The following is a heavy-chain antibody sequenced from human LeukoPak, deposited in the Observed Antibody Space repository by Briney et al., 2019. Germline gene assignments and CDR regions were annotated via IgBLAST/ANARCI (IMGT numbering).Heavy chain of an antibody. Sequence: GGSLRLSCAASGFTFSNYEMNWVRQAPGKGLEWVSYVSGSGSTIYYADSVKGRFTISRDNAKDSLYLQMNSLRAEDTAVYYCARVRSGYSHENYFDYWGQGTLVTVSS. V-gene: IGHV3-48*03. J-gene: IGHJ4*02. CDR2: VSGSGSTI. CDR1: GFTFSNYE. CDR3: ARVRSGYSHENYFDY. D-gene: IGHD5-18*01.